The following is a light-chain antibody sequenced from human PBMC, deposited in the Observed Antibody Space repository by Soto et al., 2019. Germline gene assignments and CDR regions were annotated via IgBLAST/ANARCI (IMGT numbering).Light chain of an antibody. CDR1: QSVRSN. CDR3: QHYNNLWG. J-gene: IGKJ4*01. Sequence: EIVMTQSPATLSVSPGERVTLSCRASQSVRSNLAWYQQKPGQVPRLLIYGASTRAIGIPDRFSGSGSGTEFTLTISRLQSEDVAVYYCQHYNNLWGFGGGTKVEIK. V-gene: IGKV3-15*01. CDR2: GAS.